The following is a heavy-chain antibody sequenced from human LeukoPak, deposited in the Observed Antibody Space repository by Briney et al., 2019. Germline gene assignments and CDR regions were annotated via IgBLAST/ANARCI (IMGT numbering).Heavy chain of an antibody. CDR1: GFTFSSYS. D-gene: IGHD6-19*01. Sequence: GGSLRLPCAASGFTFSSYSMNWVRQAPGKGLEWVSSISSSSSYIYYADSVKGRFTISRDNAKNSLYLQMNSLRAEDTAVYYCASSNRAVAGTSYYYGMDVWGQGTTVTVSS. V-gene: IGHV3-21*01. J-gene: IGHJ6*02. CDR2: ISSSSSYI. CDR3: ASSNRAVAGTSYYYGMDV.